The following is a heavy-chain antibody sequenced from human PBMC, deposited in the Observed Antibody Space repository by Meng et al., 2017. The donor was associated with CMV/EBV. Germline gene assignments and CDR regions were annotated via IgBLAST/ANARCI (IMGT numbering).Heavy chain of an antibody. CDR2: INPNSGGT. V-gene: IGHV1-2*02. CDR3: ARSRIQLWLHHYYYGMDV. Sequence: ASVKVSCKASGYTFTGYYMHWVRQGPGQGLEGMGWINPNSGGTNYAQKFQGRVTMTRDTSISTAYMELSRLRSDDTAVYYCARSRIQLWLHHYYYGMDVWGQGTTVTVSS. D-gene: IGHD5-18*01. J-gene: IGHJ6*02. CDR1: GYTFTGYY.